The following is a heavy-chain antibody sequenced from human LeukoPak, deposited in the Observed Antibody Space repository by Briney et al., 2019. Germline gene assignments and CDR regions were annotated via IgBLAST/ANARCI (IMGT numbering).Heavy chain of an antibody. J-gene: IGHJ4*02. D-gene: IGHD3-22*01. CDR2: INPNNGGT. CDR1: GYTFTGHN. Sequence: ASVKVSCKASGYTFTGHNMHWVRQAPGQGLERMGWINPNNGGTNYQGRVTMTRDTSTSTAYMELNRLRSDDTAVYYCASFVYYYDSDAYMDYWGQGTLVTVSS. CDR3: ASFVYYYDSDAYMDY. V-gene: IGHV1-2*02.